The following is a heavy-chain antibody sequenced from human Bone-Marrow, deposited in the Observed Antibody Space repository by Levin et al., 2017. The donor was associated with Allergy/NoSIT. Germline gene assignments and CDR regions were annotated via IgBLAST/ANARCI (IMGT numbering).Heavy chain of an antibody. CDR1: GYTFSDYY. CDR2: IDPTRGAT. Sequence: ASVKVSCSVSGYTFSDYYIHWIRQTHGQGLEWIGWIDPTRGATQFAEKFHARVVLTRNSSISTAYMELGKLRSDDTALYYCARGGASSNDYWGQGTLVTVSS. V-gene: IGHV1-2*02. D-gene: IGHD6-13*01. CDR3: ARGGASSNDY. J-gene: IGHJ4*02.